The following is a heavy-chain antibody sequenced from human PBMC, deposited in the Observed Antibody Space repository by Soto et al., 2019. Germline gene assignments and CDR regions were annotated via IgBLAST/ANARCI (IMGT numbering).Heavy chain of an antibody. Sequence: QVQLVQSGGGVVEPGGSLRLSCAASGFKFPDYHMTWIRQAQGKGLEWISYINSRGTYTTYADSVRGRFTVSRDNAKNSLYLQMDSLTGEDTAVYYCACVAPTIFGAQFHQNLVDVWGQGNMVTVAS. CDR2: INSRGTYT. CDR1: GFKFPDYH. D-gene: IGHD3-3*01. CDR3: ACVAPTIFGAQFHQNLVDV. V-gene: IGHV3-11*06. J-gene: IGHJ6*02.